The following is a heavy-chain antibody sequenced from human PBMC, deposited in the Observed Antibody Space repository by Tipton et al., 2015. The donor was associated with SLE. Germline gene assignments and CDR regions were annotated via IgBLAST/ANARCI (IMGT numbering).Heavy chain of an antibody. CDR2: INHSGST. Sequence: TLSLTCAVYGGSFSGYYWSWIRQPPGKGLEWIGEINHSGSTNYNPSLKSRVTISVDTSKNQFSLKLSSVTAADTAVYYCARGLPHGRSSSSGPGFDYWGQGTLVTVSS. D-gene: IGHD6-6*01. CDR1: GGSFSGYY. V-gene: IGHV4-34*01. J-gene: IGHJ4*02. CDR3: ARGLPHGRSSSSGPGFDY.